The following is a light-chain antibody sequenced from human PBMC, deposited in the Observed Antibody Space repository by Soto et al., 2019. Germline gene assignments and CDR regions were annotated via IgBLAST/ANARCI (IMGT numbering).Light chain of an antibody. CDR1: SSDVGSYNR. CDR3: SSYTSSTYYV. J-gene: IGLJ1*01. V-gene: IGLV2-18*02. Sequence: QSALTQPPSVSGSPGQSVTISCTGTSSDVGSYNRVSWYQQPPGTAPKLMIYEVSDRPSGVPDRFSGSKSGNTASLTISGLQAEDEADYYCSSYTSSTYYVFGTGTKVTVL. CDR2: EVS.